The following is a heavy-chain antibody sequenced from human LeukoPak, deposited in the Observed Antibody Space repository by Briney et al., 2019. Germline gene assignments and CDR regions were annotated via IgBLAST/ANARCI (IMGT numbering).Heavy chain of an antibody. D-gene: IGHD5-18*01. CDR3: TRGRLTAMVDYFDY. V-gene: IGHV3-53*01. Sequence: SGGSLRLSCAASGFTVSSNYMSWVRQAPGKGLEWVSVIYSGGSTYYADSVKGRFTISRDNSKNTLYLQMNSLRAEDTAVYYCTRGRLTAMVDYFDYWGQGTLITVSS. J-gene: IGHJ4*02. CDR2: IYSGGST. CDR1: GFTVSSNY.